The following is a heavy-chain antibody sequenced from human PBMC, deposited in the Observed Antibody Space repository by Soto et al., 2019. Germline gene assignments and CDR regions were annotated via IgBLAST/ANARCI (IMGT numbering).Heavy chain of an antibody. CDR2: LDSGGSST. D-gene: IGHD3-10*01. J-gene: IGHJ4*02. Sequence: EVQLVESGGGLVQTGGSLRLSCAASGFTFSSYWMYWFRQAPRKGLVWVSRLDSGGSSTAYADSVKGRFTISRDNAKNTLYLQMKGLRAEDTAVYYCARWFTYGNFDYFHYWGQGTQVTVSS. V-gene: IGHV3-74*01. CDR1: GFTFSSYW. CDR3: ARWFTYGNFDYFHY.